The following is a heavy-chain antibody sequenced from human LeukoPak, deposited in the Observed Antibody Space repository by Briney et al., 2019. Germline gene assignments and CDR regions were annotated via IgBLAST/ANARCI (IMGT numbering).Heavy chain of an antibody. CDR3: ARFPIPYYYDSSGYQYFDY. CDR1: GYTFTNYA. Sequence: ASVKVSCKASGYTFTNYAIHWVRQAPGQGLEWMGWINAGNGNTKYSQKFQGRVTITRDTSASTAYMELSSLRSEDTAVYYCARFPIPYYYDSSGYQYFDYWGQGTLVTVSS. CDR2: INAGNGNT. V-gene: IGHV1-3*01. J-gene: IGHJ4*02. D-gene: IGHD3-22*01.